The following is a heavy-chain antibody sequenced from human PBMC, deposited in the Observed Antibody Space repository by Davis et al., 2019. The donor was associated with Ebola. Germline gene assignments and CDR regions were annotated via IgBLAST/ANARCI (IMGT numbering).Heavy chain of an antibody. CDR2: IYYSGST. CDR1: GGSISSYY. CDR3: ARGGRAWIQLWFDYYYGMDV. D-gene: IGHD5-18*01. V-gene: IGHV4-59*12. Sequence: PSETLSLTCTVSGGSISSYYWSWIRQPPGKGLEWIGYIYYSGSTNYNPSLKSRVTISVDTSKNQFSLKLSSVTAADTAVYYCARGGRAWIQLWFDYYYGMDVWGQGTTVTVSS. J-gene: IGHJ6*02.